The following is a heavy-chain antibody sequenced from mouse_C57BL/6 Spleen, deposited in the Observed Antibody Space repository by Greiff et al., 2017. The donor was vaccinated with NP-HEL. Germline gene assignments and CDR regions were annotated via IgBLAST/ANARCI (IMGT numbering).Heavy chain of an antibody. CDR3: ATVDGYYHDY. V-gene: IGHV5-17*01. J-gene: IGHJ2*01. CDR1: GFTFSDYG. D-gene: IGHD2-3*01. Sequence: EVMLVESGGGLVKPGGSLKLSCAASGFTFSDYGMHWVRQAPEKGLEWVAYISSGSSTIYYADTVKGRFTISRDNAKNTLFLQMTSLRYEDTAMYYCATVDGYYHDYWGKGTTLTVAS. CDR2: ISSGSSTI.